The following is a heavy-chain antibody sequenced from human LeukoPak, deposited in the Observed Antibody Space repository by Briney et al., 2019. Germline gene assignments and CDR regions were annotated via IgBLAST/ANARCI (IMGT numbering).Heavy chain of an antibody. CDR2: VDHTGGT. J-gene: IGHJ4*02. Sequence: SETLSLTCSVSDDSITMYYWTWIRQPPGKGLEWIGYVDHTGGTNFNPSLNGRVSISRDTTKNLFSLRLRSVTAADTAVYYCARQTGSGLFILPGGQGTLVTVSS. D-gene: IGHD3/OR15-3a*01. V-gene: IGHV4-59*08. CDR3: ARQTGSGLFILP. CDR1: DDSITMYY.